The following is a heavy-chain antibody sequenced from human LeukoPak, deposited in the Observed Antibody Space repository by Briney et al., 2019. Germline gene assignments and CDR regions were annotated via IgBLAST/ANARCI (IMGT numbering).Heavy chain of an antibody. CDR1: GFPFNAYW. CDR2: IRQDGDTK. Sequence: GGSLRLSCAASGFPFNAYWMTWVRQAPGKGLERVANIRQDGDTKYYVDSVKGRFTISRDNAMNSLYLQMNSLRAEDTAIYYCARSLPYGTTWYGRSDFWGQGTLATVSS. V-gene: IGHV3-7*03. D-gene: IGHD6-13*01. CDR3: ARSLPYGTTWYGRSDF. J-gene: IGHJ4*02.